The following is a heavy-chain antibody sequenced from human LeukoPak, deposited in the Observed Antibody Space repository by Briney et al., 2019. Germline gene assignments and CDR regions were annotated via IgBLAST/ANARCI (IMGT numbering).Heavy chain of an antibody. CDR2: ISGSGSST. J-gene: IGHJ4*02. V-gene: IGHV3-23*01. D-gene: IGHD2-21*02. Sequence: GGSLRLSCAASQFTFSIYAMSWVRQAPGKGLEWVSDISGSGSSTYYADSVKGRFTISRDNSKSTLYLQMNSLRVEDTAVYYCAREVTDWGQGTLVSVSS. CDR3: AREVTD. CDR1: QFTFSIYA.